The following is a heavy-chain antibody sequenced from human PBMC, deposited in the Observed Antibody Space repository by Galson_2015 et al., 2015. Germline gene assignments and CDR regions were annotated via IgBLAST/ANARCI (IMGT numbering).Heavy chain of an antibody. Sequence: SVKVSCKVSGYTLTDLSMHWVRQAPGKGLEWMGGFDPEDVETIYAQKFQGRVTMTEDTSTDTAYMELSSLRSEDTAVYYCATRDFCIGLRDYCGHGSLVTVSS. CDR3: ATRDFCIGLRDY. V-gene: IGHV1-24*01. D-gene: IGHD3-3*01. CDR2: FDPEDVET. CDR1: GYTLTDLS. J-gene: IGHJ4*01.